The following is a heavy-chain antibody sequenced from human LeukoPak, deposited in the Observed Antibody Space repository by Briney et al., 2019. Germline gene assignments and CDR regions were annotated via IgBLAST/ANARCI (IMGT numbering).Heavy chain of an antibody. CDR1: GFTVSSNY. D-gene: IGHD5-18*01. CDR3: ARDWARGYSYGFDY. Sequence: GGSLRLSCAASGFTVSSNYMSWVRQAPGKGLEWVSVIYSGGSTYYADSVKGRFTISRDNAKNSLYLQMNSLRAEDTAVYYCARDWARGYSYGFDYWGQGTLVTVSS. J-gene: IGHJ4*02. CDR2: IYSGGST. V-gene: IGHV3-53*01.